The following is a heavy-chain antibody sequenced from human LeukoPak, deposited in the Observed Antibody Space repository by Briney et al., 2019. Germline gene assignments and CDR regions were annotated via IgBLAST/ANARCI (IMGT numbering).Heavy chain of an antibody. CDR1: GFTFSSYA. CDR3: AKRVWSGYSPLDY. CDR2: ISGSGGST. V-gene: IGHV3-23*01. D-gene: IGHD3-3*01. J-gene: IGHJ4*02. Sequence: GGSLRLSCAASGFTFSSYAMSWVRQAPGKGLEWVSAISGSGGSTYYADSVKGRFTISRDNSKNTLYPRMNSLRAEDTAVYYCAKRVWSGYSPLDYWGQGTLVTVSS.